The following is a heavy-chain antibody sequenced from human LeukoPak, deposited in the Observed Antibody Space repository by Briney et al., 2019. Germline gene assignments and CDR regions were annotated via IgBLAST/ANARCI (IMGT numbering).Heavy chain of an antibody. CDR2: INHSGST. J-gene: IGHJ6*02. Sequence: KSSETLSLTCAVYGGSFSGYYWSWIRQPPGKGLEWIGEINHSGSTNYNPSLKSRATISVDTSKNQFSLKLSSVTAADTAVYYCARVKIVLMVYAMNYGMDVWGQGTTVTVSS. D-gene: IGHD2-8*01. V-gene: IGHV4-34*01. CDR3: ARVKIVLMVYAMNYGMDV. CDR1: GGSFSGYY.